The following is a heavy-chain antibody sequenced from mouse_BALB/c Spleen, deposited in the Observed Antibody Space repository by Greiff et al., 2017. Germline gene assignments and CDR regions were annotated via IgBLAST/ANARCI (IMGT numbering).Heavy chain of an antibody. D-gene: IGHD1-1*01. J-gene: IGHJ2*01. V-gene: IGHV1S81*02. CDR3: ARPYYGFDY. Sequence: QVQLKQPGAELVKPGASVKLSCKASGYTFTSYWMHWVKQRPGQGLEWIGEINPSNGRTNYNEKFKSKATLTVDKSSSTAYMQLSSLTSEDSAVYYCARPYYGFDYWGQGTTLTVSS. CDR1: GYTFTSYW. CDR2: INPSNGRT.